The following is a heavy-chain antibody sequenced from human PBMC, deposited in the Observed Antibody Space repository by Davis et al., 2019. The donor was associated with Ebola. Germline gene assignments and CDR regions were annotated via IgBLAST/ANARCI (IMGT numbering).Heavy chain of an antibody. Sequence: PGGSLRLSCAASGFTFSSYGMHWVRQAPGKGLEWVAVISYDGSNKYYADSVKGRFTISRDNSKNTLYLQMNSLRAEDTAVYYCARVKGYGDYLIDYWGQGTLVTVSS. D-gene: IGHD4-17*01. CDR2: ISYDGSNK. CDR1: GFTFSSYG. V-gene: IGHV3-30*03. CDR3: ARVKGYGDYLIDY. J-gene: IGHJ4*02.